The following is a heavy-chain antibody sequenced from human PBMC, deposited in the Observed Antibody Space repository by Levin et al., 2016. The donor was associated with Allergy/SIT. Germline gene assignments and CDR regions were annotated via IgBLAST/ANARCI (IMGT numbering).Heavy chain of an antibody. Sequence: WIRQPPGKGLEWVGRIKSKTDGGTTDYAAPVKGRFTISRDDSKNTLYLQMNSLKTEDTAVYYCTTELEYYYDSSGYYYHSTDYWGQGTLVTVSS. J-gene: IGHJ4*02. V-gene: IGHV3-15*01. CDR2: IKSKTDGGTT. CDR3: TTELEYYYDSSGYYYHSTDY. D-gene: IGHD3-22*01.